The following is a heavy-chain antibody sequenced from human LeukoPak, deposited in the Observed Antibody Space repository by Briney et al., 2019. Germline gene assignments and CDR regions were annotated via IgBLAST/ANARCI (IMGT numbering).Heavy chain of an antibody. CDR3: ARNVDSSGWFDY. D-gene: IGHD6-19*01. Sequence: SQILSLTCAISGDSVSSNNAAWNWIRQSPSRGLEWLGRTYYRSKWYNDYAVSVRSRITINPDTSKNQFSLQLNSVTPEDTAVYYCARNVDSSGWFDYWGQGTLVTVSS. J-gene: IGHJ4*02. V-gene: IGHV6-1*01. CDR1: GDSVSSNNAA. CDR2: TYYRSKWYN.